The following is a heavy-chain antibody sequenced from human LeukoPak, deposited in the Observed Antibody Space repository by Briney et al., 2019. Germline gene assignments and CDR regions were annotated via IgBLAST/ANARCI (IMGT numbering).Heavy chain of an antibody. Sequence: SETLSLTCTVSGGYISSYYWSWIRQPPGKGLEWIGYIYYSGSTNYNPSLKSRVTISVDTSKNQFSLKLSSVTAADTAVYYCARDRLQSDYGMDVWGQGTTVTVSS. J-gene: IGHJ6*02. V-gene: IGHV4-59*01. CDR1: GGYISSYY. CDR2: IYYSGST. D-gene: IGHD4-11*01. CDR3: ARDRLQSDYGMDV.